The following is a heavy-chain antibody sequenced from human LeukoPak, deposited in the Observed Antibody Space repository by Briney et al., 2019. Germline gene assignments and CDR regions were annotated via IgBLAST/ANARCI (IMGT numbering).Heavy chain of an antibody. CDR3: ARENYVFDI. CDR2: IYYSGST. Sequence: SETLCLTCTVSGGSISSYYWSWIRQPPGKGLEWIGYIYYSGSTNYNPSLKSRVTISVDTSKNQFSLKLSSVTAADTAVYFCARENYVFDIWGQGTMVTVSS. CDR1: GGSISSYY. V-gene: IGHV4-59*01. J-gene: IGHJ3*02.